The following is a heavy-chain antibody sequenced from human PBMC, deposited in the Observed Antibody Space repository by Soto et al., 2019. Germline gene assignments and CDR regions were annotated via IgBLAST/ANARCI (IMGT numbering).Heavy chain of an antibody. CDR1: EFTFSSYE. CDR3: VRFGGAAAVPGDY. V-gene: IGHV3-48*03. CDR2: ISSSGTTI. J-gene: IGHJ4*02. D-gene: IGHD6-13*01. Sequence: PGGSLRLSCVASEFTFSSYEMNWVRQAPGKGLEWVSYISSSGTTIYYTDSVKGRFTISRDNAKKSLYLQMNSLRAEDKAVYYCVRFGGAAAVPGDYWGQGTLVTVSS.